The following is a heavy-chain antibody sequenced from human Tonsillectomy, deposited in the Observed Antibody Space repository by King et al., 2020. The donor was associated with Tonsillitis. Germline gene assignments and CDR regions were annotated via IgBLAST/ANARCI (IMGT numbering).Heavy chain of an antibody. CDR1: GYTFTGYY. D-gene: IGHD4-17*01. J-gene: IGHJ4*02. CDR2: INPNTGGT. V-gene: IGHV1-2*02. Sequence: VQLVESGAEVKKPGASVKVSCKASGYTFTGYYMHWVRQAPGQGLDWMGWINPNTGGTNYAQKFQGRVTMTRDTSITTAYMELNRLRSDDTAVYYCARGGVTGDYGDYFHFDYWGQGTLVTVSS. CDR3: ARGGVTGDYGDYFHFDY.